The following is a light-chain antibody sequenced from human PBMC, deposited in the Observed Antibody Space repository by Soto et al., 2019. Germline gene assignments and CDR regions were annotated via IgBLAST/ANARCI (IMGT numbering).Light chain of an antibody. CDR3: QQRSNWPIT. Sequence: ELVLTQSPATLSLSPGERATLSRRASQSVSSYLAWYQQKPGQAPRLLIYDASNRATGIPARFSGSGSGTDFTLTISSLEPEDFAVYYCQQRSNWPITFGQGTRLEIK. CDR2: DAS. CDR1: QSVSSY. J-gene: IGKJ5*01. V-gene: IGKV3-11*01.